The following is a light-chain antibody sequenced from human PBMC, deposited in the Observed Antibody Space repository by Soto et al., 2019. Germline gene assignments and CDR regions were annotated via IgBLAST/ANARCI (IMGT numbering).Light chain of an antibody. V-gene: IGKV4-1*01. CDR2: WAS. J-gene: IGKJ3*01. CDR1: QSVLYSSNNKNY. CDR3: QQYYSTAFT. Sequence: DIVMTQSPDSLAVSLGERATINCKSSQSVLYSSNNKNYLAWYQQKPGQPPKLLIYWASTRESGVPDRFSGSGSGSDFTLTISSMQAEDVAVYYCQQYYSTAFTSGPATKVDIK.